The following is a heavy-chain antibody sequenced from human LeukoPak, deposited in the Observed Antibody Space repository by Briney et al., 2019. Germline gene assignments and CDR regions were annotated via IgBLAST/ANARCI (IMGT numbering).Heavy chain of an antibody. CDR3: ARGGSSSDY. Sequence: TPGGSLRLSCAASGFTFSSYSMNWVRQAPGKGLEWVSFISTSSTYIYYADSVKGRFTVSRDNANNSLYLQMSSLRAEDTAVYYCARGGSSSDYWGQGTLVTVSS. V-gene: IGHV3-21*01. D-gene: IGHD3-16*01. CDR2: ISTSSTYI. J-gene: IGHJ4*02. CDR1: GFTFSSYS.